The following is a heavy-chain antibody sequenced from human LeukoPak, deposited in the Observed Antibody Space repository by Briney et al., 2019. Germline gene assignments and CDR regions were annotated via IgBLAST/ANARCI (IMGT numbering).Heavy chain of an antibody. V-gene: IGHV4-34*01. J-gene: IGHJ3*02. CDR2: INHSGSN. Sequence: SSETLSLTCAVYGRSFRGYYWSWISQPPGKGREWVGEINHSGSNNYHPSLKSRVTISVDTSKNQFSLKLSSVTAADTAVYYCARPGCGSTSCYAFDIWGQGTMVTVSS. D-gene: IGHD2-2*01. CDR1: GRSFRGYY. CDR3: ARPGCGSTSCYAFDI.